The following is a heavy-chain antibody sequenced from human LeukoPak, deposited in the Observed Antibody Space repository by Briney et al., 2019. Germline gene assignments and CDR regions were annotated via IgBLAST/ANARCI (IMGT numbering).Heavy chain of an antibody. CDR2: IIPIFGTA. CDR1: GGTFSSYA. V-gene: IGHV1-69*13. Sequence: ASVKVSCKASGGTFSSYAISWVRQAPGQGLEWMGGIIPIFGTANYAQKFQGRVTITADESTSTAYMELSSLRSEDTAVYYCAKWKNGDYGEFDYWGQGTLVTVSS. CDR3: AKWKNGDYGEFDY. D-gene: IGHD4-17*01. J-gene: IGHJ4*02.